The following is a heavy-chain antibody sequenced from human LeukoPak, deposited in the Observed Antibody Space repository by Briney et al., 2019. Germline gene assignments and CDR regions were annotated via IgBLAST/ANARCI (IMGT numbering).Heavy chain of an antibody. D-gene: IGHD3-10*01. Sequence: PGGSLRLSCAASGFTFSSYAMSWVRQAPGKGLEWVSAISGSGGSTYYADSVKGRFTISRDNSKNTLYLQMNSLRAEDMAVYYCAKDRQGYPGTMLQHWGQGTLVTVSS. V-gene: IGHV3-23*01. CDR1: GFTFSSYA. CDR3: AKDRQGYPGTMLQH. CDR2: ISGSGGST. J-gene: IGHJ1*01.